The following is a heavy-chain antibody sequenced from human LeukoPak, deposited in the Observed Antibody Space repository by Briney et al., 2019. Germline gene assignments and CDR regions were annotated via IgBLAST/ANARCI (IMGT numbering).Heavy chain of an antibody. V-gene: IGHV4-4*07. CDR1: GGSISSYY. D-gene: IGHD1-26*01. J-gene: IGHJ4*02. Sequence: SETLSLTCTVSGGSISSYYWSWIRQPAGKGLGWIGRIYTSGSTNYNPSLKSRVTMSVDTSKNQFSLKLSSVTAADTAVYYCARDFSSGSYYVYPDYWGQGTLVTVSS. CDR3: ARDFSSGSYYVYPDY. CDR2: IYTSGST.